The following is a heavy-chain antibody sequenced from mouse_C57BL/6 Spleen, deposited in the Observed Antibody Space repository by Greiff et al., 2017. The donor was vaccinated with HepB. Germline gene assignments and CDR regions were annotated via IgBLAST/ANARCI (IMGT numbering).Heavy chain of an antibody. CDR2: ISYDGSN. V-gene: IGHV3-6*01. D-gene: IGHD2-3*01. CDR3: ARDQADGYYEYYFDY. CDR1: GYSITSGYY. Sequence: EVQLVESGPGLVKPSQSLSLTCSVTGYSITSGYYWNWIRQFPGNKLEWMGYISYDGSNNYNPSLKNRISITRDTSKNQFFLKLNSVTTEDTATYYCARDQADGYYEYYFDYWGQGTTLTVSS. J-gene: IGHJ2*01.